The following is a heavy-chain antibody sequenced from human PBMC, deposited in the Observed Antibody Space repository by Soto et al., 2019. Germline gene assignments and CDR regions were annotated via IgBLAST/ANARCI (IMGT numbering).Heavy chain of an antibody. Sequence: GASVKVSCKASGYHFTSYGISRVRQAPGQGLEWMGWISAYNGNTNYAQKLQGRVTMTTDTSTSTAYMELRSLRSDDTAVYYCAREGTVEWLLYYYYGMDVWGQGTTVTVSS. CDR1: GYHFTSYG. D-gene: IGHD3-3*01. V-gene: IGHV1-18*04. CDR2: ISAYNGNT. J-gene: IGHJ6*02. CDR3: AREGTVEWLLYYYYGMDV.